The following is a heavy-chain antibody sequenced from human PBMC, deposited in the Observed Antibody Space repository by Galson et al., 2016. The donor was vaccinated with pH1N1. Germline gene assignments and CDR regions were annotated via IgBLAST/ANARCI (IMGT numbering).Heavy chain of an antibody. D-gene: IGHD3-10*01. CDR1: GVSISNTNYY. CDR2: IYYTGNT. V-gene: IGHV4-39*01. CDR3: ARLWYGEYIDY. J-gene: IGHJ4*02. Sequence: ETLSLTCSVSGVSISNTNYYWGWIRQPPGKGLEWIANIYYTGNTYYDASLQSRVTISVDTSKNQFSLKVKSVIAADAAVYYCARLWYGEYIDYWGQGTRVSVSS.